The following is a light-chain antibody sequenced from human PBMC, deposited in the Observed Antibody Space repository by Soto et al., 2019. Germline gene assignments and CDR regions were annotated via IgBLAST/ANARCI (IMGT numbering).Light chain of an antibody. CDR1: QGISNY. CDR2: AAS. J-gene: IGKJ1*01. V-gene: IGKV1-27*01. Sequence: DIQLNQSPSTLSGSVVDIVPIPCRASQGISNYLAWYQQKPGKVPKLLIYAASTLQSGVPSRFSGSGSGTDFTLTISSLQPEDVATYYCQKYNSAPWTFGQGTEVDI. CDR3: QKYNSAPWT.